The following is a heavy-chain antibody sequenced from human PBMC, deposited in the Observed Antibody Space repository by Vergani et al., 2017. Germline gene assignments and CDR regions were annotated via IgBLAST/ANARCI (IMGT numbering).Heavy chain of an antibody. D-gene: IGHD6-13*01. V-gene: IGHV3-9*01. Sequence: EVQLVESGGGLVQPGRSLRLSCAASGFTFDDYAMHWVRQAPGKGLEWVSGISWNSGSIGYADSVKGRFTISRDNAKNSLYLQMNSLRAEDTALYYCAKDKGSSWSGDAFDIWGQGTMVTVSS. CDR1: GFTFDDYA. CDR2: ISWNSGSI. J-gene: IGHJ3*02. CDR3: AKDKGSSWSGDAFDI.